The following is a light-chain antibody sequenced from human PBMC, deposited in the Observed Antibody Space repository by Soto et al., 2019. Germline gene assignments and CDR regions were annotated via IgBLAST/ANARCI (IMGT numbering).Light chain of an antibody. J-gene: IGLJ1*01. Sequence: SYDLTQPPSVSVAPGQTARITCGGNNIGSKSVNWYQQKPGQAPVLVVYADYDRPSGIPERFSGSNSGNTATLTISRVEAGDEADYYCQVWDSSSDHDVFGSGTKVTVL. CDR1: NIGSKS. CDR2: ADY. CDR3: QVWDSSSDHDV. V-gene: IGLV3-21*02.